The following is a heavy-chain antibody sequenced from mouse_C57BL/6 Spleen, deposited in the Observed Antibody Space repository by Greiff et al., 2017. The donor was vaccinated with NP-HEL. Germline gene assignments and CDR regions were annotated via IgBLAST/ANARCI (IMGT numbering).Heavy chain of an antibody. Sequence: QVQLQQPGAELVKPGASVKLSCKASGYTFTSYWMHWVKQRPGQGLEWIGMIHPNSGSTNYNEKFKSKATLTVDKSSSTAYRQLSSLTSEDSAVYYCARALSSGPYYYAMDYWGQGTSVTVSS. CDR1: GYTFTSYW. CDR3: ARALSSGPYYYAMDY. CDR2: IHPNSGST. J-gene: IGHJ4*01. V-gene: IGHV1-64*01. D-gene: IGHD3-2*02.